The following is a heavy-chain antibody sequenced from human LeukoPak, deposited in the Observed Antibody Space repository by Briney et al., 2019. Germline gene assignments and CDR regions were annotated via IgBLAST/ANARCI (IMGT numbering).Heavy chain of an antibody. V-gene: IGHV3-23*01. D-gene: IGHD4-23*01. CDR1: GFIFSSYA. CDR3: AKYAPPTTVVTRFFDS. CDR2: ISGSGGST. Sequence: QSGGSLRLPCAASGFIFSSYAMSWVRQAPGKGLEWVSAISGSGGSTYYADSVKGRFTISRDNSKNTLYLEMNSLRAEDTAVYYCAKYAPPTTVVTRFFDSWGQGTLVTVSS. J-gene: IGHJ4*02.